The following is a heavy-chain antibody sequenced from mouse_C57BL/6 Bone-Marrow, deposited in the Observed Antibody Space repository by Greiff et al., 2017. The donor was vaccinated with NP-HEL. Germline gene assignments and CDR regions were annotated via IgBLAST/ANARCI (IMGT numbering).Heavy chain of an antibody. CDR1: GFTFSNYW. D-gene: IGHD2-3*01. V-gene: IGHV6-3*01. Sequence: DVQLQESGGGLVQPGGSMKLSCVASGFTFSNYWMNWVRQSPEKGLEWVAQIRLKSDNYATHYAESVKGRFTISRDDSKSSVDLQMNSLRAEDTGNCYCTRTPIYDGYPYYFDYWGQGTTRTVSS. CDR3: TRTPIYDGYPYYFDY. J-gene: IGHJ2*01. CDR2: IRLKSDNYAT.